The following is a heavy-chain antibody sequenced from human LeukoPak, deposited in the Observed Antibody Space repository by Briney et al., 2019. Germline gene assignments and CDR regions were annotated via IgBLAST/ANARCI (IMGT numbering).Heavy chain of an antibody. CDR2: ISSSGNII. Sequence: PGGSLRLSCAASGFTFSDYYMSWIRQAPGKGLEWVSYISSSGNIIYYADSVKGRFTISRDNAKNSLYLQMNSLRAEDTAVYYCARDVQLFLEWPKYYYGMDVWGQGTTVTVSS. CDR1: GFTFSDYY. J-gene: IGHJ6*02. CDR3: ARDVQLFLEWPKYYYGMDV. V-gene: IGHV3-11*01. D-gene: IGHD3-3*01.